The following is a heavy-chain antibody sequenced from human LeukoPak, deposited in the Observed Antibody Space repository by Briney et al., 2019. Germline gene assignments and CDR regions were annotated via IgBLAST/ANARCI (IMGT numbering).Heavy chain of an antibody. CDR3: ARHRGYSYGYPYYYYGMDV. Sequence: GESLQISCKGSGYSFTSYWIGWVRQMPGKGLEWMGIIYPGDSDTRYSPSFQGQVTISADKSISTAYLQWSSLKASDTAMYYCARHRGYSYGYPYYYYGMDVWGQGTTVTVSS. J-gene: IGHJ6*02. CDR1: GYSFTSYW. V-gene: IGHV5-51*01. D-gene: IGHD5-18*01. CDR2: IYPGDSDT.